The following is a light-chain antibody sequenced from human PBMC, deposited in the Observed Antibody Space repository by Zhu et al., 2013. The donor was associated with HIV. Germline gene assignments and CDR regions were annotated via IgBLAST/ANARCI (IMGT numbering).Light chain of an antibody. V-gene: IGKV4-1*01. CDR1: QSVFYRPSNKNY. CDR3: QQGYSNPGT. Sequence: DIVMTQSPDSLAVSLGEGATIHCKSSQSVFYRPSNKNYLAWYRQKPGQPPQLLIYWASTRESGVPDRFSGSGSGTDFTLTISSLQPEDFATYYCQQGYSNPGTFGGGTKIEIK. CDR2: WAS. J-gene: IGKJ4*01.